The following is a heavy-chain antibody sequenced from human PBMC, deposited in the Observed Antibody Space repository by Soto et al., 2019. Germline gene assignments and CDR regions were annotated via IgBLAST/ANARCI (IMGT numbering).Heavy chain of an antibody. J-gene: IGHJ4*02. CDR2: VVPILGMA. CDR1: EGTFNSYT. V-gene: IGHV1-69*02. D-gene: IGHD3-10*01. CDR3: ATNYGSGSTHFDY. Sequence: QVQLVQSGAEVKKPGSSVKVSCTASEGTFNSYTISWVRQAPGQGLEWMGRVVPILGMADFARKFQGRVMITADKSTSTAYMVLSSLRSDDTAVYHCATNYGSGSTHFDYWGQGTLVTVSS.